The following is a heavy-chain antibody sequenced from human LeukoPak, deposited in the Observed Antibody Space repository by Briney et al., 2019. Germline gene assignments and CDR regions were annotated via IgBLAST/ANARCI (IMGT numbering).Heavy chain of an antibody. Sequence: PSETLSLTCTVSGGSISSYYWTWIRQPPGKGVEWIGYIYYSGSTNYNPSLKSRLTISVDTSKNQFSLKLNSVAAADTAVYYCAKETSPYDGMDVWGQGTTVTVSS. CDR1: GGSISSYY. V-gene: IGHV4-59*01. J-gene: IGHJ6*02. D-gene: IGHD1-7*01. CDR2: IYYSGST. CDR3: AKETSPYDGMDV.